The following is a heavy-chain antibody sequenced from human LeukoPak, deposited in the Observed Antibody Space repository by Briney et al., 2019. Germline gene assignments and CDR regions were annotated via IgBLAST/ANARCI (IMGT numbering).Heavy chain of an antibody. J-gene: IGHJ4*02. V-gene: IGHV4-39*01. CDR2: IYYSGST. D-gene: IGHD1-26*01. CDR3: ARHASSGTYLFDY. Sequence: SETLSLTCTVSGGSISSSSYYWGWIRQPPGKGLEWIGNIYYSGSTYYNPSLKSRVTISVDTSKIQFSLRLSSVTAADTAVYYCARHASSGTYLFDYWGLGTLVTVSS. CDR1: GGSISSSSYY.